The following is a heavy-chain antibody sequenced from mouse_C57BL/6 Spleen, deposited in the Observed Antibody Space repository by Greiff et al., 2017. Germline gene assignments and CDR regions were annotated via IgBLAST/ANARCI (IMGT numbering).Heavy chain of an antibody. V-gene: IGHV1-18*01. CDR2: INPNNGGT. CDR1: GYTFTDYN. D-gene: IGHD4-1*01. J-gene: IGHJ2*01. Sequence: EVQLQQSGPELVKPGASVKIPCKASGYTFTDYNMDWVKQSHGKSLEWIGDINPNNGGTIYNQKFKGKATLTVDKSSSTAYMELRSLTSEDTAVYYCARRLTGYYFDDWGQGTTLTVSS. CDR3: ARRLTGYYFDD.